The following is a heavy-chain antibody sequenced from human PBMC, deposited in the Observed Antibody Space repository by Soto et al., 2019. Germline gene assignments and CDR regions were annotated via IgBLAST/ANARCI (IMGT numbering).Heavy chain of an antibody. CDR3: AVGGGITIFGVADP. CDR2: ISAYNGNT. D-gene: IGHD3-3*01. V-gene: IGHV1-18*01. Sequence: QVQLVQSGAEVKKPGASVKVSCKASGYTFTSYGISWVRQAPGQGLEWMGWISAYNGNTIYAQKLQGRVTMTTDTSTSTAYMEIRSLRSDASAVYSCAVGGGITIFGVADPWGQGTLATVSS. J-gene: IGHJ5*02. CDR1: GYTFTSYG.